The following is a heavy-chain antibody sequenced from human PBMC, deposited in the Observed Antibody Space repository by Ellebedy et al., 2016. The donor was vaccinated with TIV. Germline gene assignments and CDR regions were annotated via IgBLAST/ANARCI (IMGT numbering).Heavy chain of an antibody. CDR3: ATDYDSRGYYSEYFQH. CDR1: GFTFSSFG. V-gene: IGHV3-21*01. CDR2: ISGNSTYI. D-gene: IGHD3-22*01. J-gene: IGHJ1*01. Sequence: GESLKISCEAFGFTFSSFGMNWVRQAPGKGLEWVSSISGNSTYIYYRDSVKGRFTISRDNTKNALFLQMNSLREEDTAVYYCATDYDSRGYYSEYFQHWGQGSLVSVPS.